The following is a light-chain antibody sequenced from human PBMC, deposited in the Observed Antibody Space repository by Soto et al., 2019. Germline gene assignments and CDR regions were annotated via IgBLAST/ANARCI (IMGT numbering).Light chain of an antibody. CDR2: EKN. V-gene: IGLV1-40*01. CDR3: QSYDSSVSGDV. CDR1: SSNIGAGYE. Sequence: QSVLTQPPSVSEAPGQRVTISCTGSSSNIGAGYEAHWYQQVPGTAPKLLIYEKNNRPSGVPDRFSGSKSGTSASLAITGLQAEDEAEYYCQSYDSSVSGDVFGTGTKLTVL. J-gene: IGLJ1*01.